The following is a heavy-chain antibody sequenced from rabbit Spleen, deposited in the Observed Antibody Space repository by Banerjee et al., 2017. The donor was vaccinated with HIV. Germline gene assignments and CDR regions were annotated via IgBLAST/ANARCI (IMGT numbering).Heavy chain of an antibody. J-gene: IGHJ6*01. CDR3: ARDTGSSFSSYGMDL. D-gene: IGHD8-1*01. CDR2: IEAGSSGFT. Sequence: QSLEESGGDLVKPGASLTLTCIASGVSFSGSSYMCWVRQAPGKGLEWIACIEAGSSGFTYFATWAKGRFTCSKTSSTTVTLQMTRLTAADTATYFCARDTGSSFSSYGMDLWGQGTLVTVS. V-gene: IGHV1S40*01. CDR1: GVSFSGSSY.